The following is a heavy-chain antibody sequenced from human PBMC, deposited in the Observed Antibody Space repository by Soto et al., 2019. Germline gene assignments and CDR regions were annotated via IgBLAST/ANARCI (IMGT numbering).Heavy chain of an antibody. J-gene: IGHJ6*02. V-gene: IGHV5-51*01. CDR1: GYTFTNYW. CDR3: ARSRRGAYSSGWYSPSGYYNYGIDV. Sequence: PGESLKISCKGSGYTFTNYWIAWVRQMSGKGLEWMGSIYPGDSDTRYSPSFRGQVTISADKSISTAYLQWTSLKASDTAMYYCARSRRGAYSSGWYSPSGYYNYGIDVWGQGTKVSVSS. CDR2: IYPGDSDT. D-gene: IGHD6-19*01.